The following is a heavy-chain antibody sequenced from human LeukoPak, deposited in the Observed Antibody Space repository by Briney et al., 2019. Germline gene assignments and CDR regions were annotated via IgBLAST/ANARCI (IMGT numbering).Heavy chain of an antibody. J-gene: IGHJ4*02. Sequence: SETLSLTCAVYGGSFSAYYWSWIRQPPGKRLEWIGEINHSGRTNYNASLKTRVTISVDTSKNQFSLKMSYVTAADTAVYYCAISLRYSGYDYGSDYWGRGILVTVSS. D-gene: IGHD5-12*01. CDR2: INHSGRT. CDR1: GGSFSAYY. V-gene: IGHV4-34*01. CDR3: AISLRYSGYDYGSDY.